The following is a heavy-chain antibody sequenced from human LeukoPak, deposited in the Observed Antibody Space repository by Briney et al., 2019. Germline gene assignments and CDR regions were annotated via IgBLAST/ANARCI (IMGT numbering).Heavy chain of an antibody. Sequence: ASVKVSCKASGYTFTSYYMHWVRQAPGQGLEWMGIIKPSDGSTSYAQNFQGRVTMTRDTSTSTVYMELSSLRSDDTAVYYCARRWCSSISCQFDYWGQGTLVTVSS. CDR2: IKPSDGST. J-gene: IGHJ4*02. CDR3: ARRWCSSISCQFDY. V-gene: IGHV1-46*01. CDR1: GYTFTSYY. D-gene: IGHD2-2*01.